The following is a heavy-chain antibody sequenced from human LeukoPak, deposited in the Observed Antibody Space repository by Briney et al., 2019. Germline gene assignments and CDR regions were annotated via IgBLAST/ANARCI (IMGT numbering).Heavy chain of an antibody. D-gene: IGHD2-15*01. Sequence: SQTLSLTCTVSGGSISSGGYYWSWIRQHPGKGLEWVGYIYYSGSTYYNPSLKSRVTISVDTSKNQFSLKRSSVTAADTAVYYCARGGCSGGSCYYRGGFDPWGQGTLVTVSS. CDR3: ARGGCSGGSCYYRGGFDP. CDR1: GGSISSGGYY. J-gene: IGHJ5*02. CDR2: IYYSGST. V-gene: IGHV4-31*03.